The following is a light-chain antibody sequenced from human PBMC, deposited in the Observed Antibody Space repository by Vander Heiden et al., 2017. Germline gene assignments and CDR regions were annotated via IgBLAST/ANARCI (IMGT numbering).Light chain of an antibody. CDR3: QAWDSRTVV. Sequence: YEVTQPPSVSVSPGQTARIPCAGDKLGNKDVCWYQQKTGQSPVLVLDQERKRPSGIPGGFSGSNSGNTATLTISGAEAMDEADYYCQAWDSRTVVFGGGTKLTVL. CDR2: QER. V-gene: IGLV3-1*01. CDR1: KLGNKD. J-gene: IGLJ2*01.